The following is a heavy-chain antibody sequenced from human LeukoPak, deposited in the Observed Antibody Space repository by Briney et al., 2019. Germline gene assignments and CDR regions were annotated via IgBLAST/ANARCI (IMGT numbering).Heavy chain of an antibody. CDR1: GYTFPDYY. CDR3: ARDPSLTMARGVMKYYLDC. D-gene: IGHD3-10*01. V-gene: IGHV1-2*02. Sequence: ASVKVSCKASGYTFPDYYMHWVRQAPGQGLEWMGWIRPNSGDTDFAQKFQGRVTMTRDTSISTAYMELSRLSSDDTAVYYCARDPSLTMARGVMKYYLDCWGQGTLVTVS. J-gene: IGHJ4*02. CDR2: IRPNSGDT.